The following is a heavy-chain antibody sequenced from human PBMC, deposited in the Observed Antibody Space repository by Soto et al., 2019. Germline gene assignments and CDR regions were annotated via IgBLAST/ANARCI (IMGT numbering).Heavy chain of an antibody. V-gene: IGHV3-33*01. J-gene: IGHJ4*02. D-gene: IGHD6-13*01. CDR2: IWSDGSNK. CDR3: ARIGSWALNFDY. CDR1: GFTISTYH. Sequence: QVQLVESGGGVVQPGRSLRLSCEASGFTISTYHMRSVRQAPGKGLEWVAVIWSDGSNKYYADSVKGRFTISRDNSKNTLYLQMNSLRVEDTAVYYCARIGSWALNFDYWGQGTQVTVSS.